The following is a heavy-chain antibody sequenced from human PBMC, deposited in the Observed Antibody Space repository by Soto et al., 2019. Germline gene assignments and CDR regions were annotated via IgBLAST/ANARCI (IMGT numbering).Heavy chain of an antibody. CDR2: IKQDGSEK. J-gene: IGHJ5*01. V-gene: IGHV3-7*03. CDR3: ARDVRVYGDYGTNWFDS. Sequence: PGGSLRLSCATSGFTFTTYWMTWVRQAPGKGLEWVAYIKQDGSEKYYVDSVKGRFTISRDNARNSLFLQMNSLRAEDTAVYYCARDVRVYGDYGTNWFDSWGQGTLVTVSS. D-gene: IGHD4-17*01. CDR1: GFTFTTYW.